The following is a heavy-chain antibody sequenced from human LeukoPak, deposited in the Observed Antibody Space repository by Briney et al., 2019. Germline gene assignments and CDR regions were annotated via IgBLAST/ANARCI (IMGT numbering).Heavy chain of an antibody. CDR2: ISSRSSSI. CDR3: ARDYIAYDPLDY. D-gene: IGHD3-3*01. V-gene: IGHV3-21*01. Sequence: GGSLRLSCAASGFTFSTYDMNWVRQAPGKGLEWVSSISSRSSSIYYADSVKGRSTISRDNAKNSLYLQMNSLRAEDTAVYWCARDYIAYDPLDYWGQGTLVTVSS. J-gene: IGHJ4*02. CDR1: GFTFSTYD.